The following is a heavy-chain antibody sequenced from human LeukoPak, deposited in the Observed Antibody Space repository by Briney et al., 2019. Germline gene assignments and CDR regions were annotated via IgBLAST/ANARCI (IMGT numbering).Heavy chain of an antibody. V-gene: IGHV4-61*01. Sequence: SETLSLTCTVSGGSVSSGSYYWSWIRQPPGKGLEWIGYIYYSRSTNYNPSLKSRVTISVDTSKNQLSLKLSSVTAADTAVHYCARDRWLTRPPLYGMDVWGKGTTVTVSS. CDR2: IYYSRST. CDR1: GGSVSSGSYY. CDR3: ARDRWLTRPPLYGMDV. D-gene: IGHD3-16*02. J-gene: IGHJ6*04.